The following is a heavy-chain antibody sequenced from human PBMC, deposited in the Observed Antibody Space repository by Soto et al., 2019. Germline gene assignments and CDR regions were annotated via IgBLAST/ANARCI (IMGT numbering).Heavy chain of an antibody. Sequence: SVKVACKASGYTFTSYGISWVRQAPGQGLEWMGGIIPIFGTANYAQKFQGRVTITADESTSTAYMELRSLRSDDTAVYYCARDPKAHYDFWSGYNEYFQHWGQGTLVTVSS. V-gene: IGHV1-69*13. CDR2: IIPIFGTA. CDR3: ARDPKAHYDFWSGYNEYFQH. CDR1: GYTFTSYG. D-gene: IGHD3-3*01. J-gene: IGHJ1*01.